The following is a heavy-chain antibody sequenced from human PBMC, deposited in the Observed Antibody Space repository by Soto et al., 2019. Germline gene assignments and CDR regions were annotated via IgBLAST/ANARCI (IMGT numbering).Heavy chain of an antibody. CDR1: GFIFSDYG. D-gene: IGHD2-2*01. Sequence: GGSLRLSCAVSGFIFSDYGMHWVRQAPGKGLEWVALLSHDGRNEYYADYVKGRFTISRDNSKNTLYLQMKSLRPEDTAVYYCAKVGGSGYCSSSSCYAADYWGQGTLVTVSS. J-gene: IGHJ4*02. CDR2: LSHDGRNE. CDR3: AKVGGSGYCSSSSCYAADY. V-gene: IGHV3-30*18.